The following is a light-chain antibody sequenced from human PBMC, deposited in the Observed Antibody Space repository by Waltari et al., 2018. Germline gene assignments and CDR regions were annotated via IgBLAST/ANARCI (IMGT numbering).Light chain of an antibody. CDR2: DNI. V-gene: IGLV1-40*01. J-gene: IGLJ1*01. Sequence: QSALTHPPSVSGAPGPWVTISCTGSSSNIGACSHLHWYQHLPRTAPKLLIYDNIKRPSGVANRFSGSKSGTSASLTITGLQAEDGADYYCRSYVSVINPYVFGTGTKVTVL. CDR3: RSYVSVINPYV. CDR1: SSNIGACSH.